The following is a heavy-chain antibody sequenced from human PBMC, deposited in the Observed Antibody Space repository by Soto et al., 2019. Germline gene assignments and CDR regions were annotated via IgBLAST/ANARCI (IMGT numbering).Heavy chain of an antibody. CDR2: ISGSGGST. Sequence: EVQLLESGGGLVQPGGSLRLSCAASGFTFSSYAMSWVRQAPGKGLEWVSAISGSGGSTYYADSVKGRFTISRDNSKNALYLQMNGLRAEDTAVYYCAKAYYYGSGSYNFDYWGQGTLVTVSS. D-gene: IGHD3-10*01. J-gene: IGHJ4*02. CDR1: GFTFSSYA. CDR3: AKAYYYGSGSYNFDY. V-gene: IGHV3-23*01.